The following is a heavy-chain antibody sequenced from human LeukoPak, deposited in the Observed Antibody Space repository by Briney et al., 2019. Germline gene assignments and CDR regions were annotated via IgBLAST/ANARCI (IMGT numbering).Heavy chain of an antibody. CDR2: IYHSGST. V-gene: IGHV4-38-2*01. CDR3: ARHVPDYGDYEDYYYMDV. J-gene: IGHJ6*03. CDR1: GYSISSGYY. Sequence: PSETLSLTCAVSGYSISSGYYWGWIRPPPGKGLEWIRKIYHSGSTYYNPSLKSRVTISVDTSKNQFSLKLSSVPAADAAVYYCARHVPDYGDYEDYYYMDVWGKGTTVTVSS. D-gene: IGHD4-17*01.